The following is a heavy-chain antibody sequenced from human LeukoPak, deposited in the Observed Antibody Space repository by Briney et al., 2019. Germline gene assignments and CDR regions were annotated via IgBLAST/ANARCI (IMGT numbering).Heavy chain of an antibody. J-gene: IGHJ1*01. D-gene: IGHD1-26*01. CDR3: ASSGSYYAEYFQH. Sequence: PSETLSLTCTVSGGSISSYYWSWIRQPAGKGLEWIGRIYTSGSTNYNPSLKSRVTMSVDTSKNQFSLKPSSVTAADTAVYYCASSGSYYAEYFQHWGQGTLVTVSS. V-gene: IGHV4-4*07. CDR1: GGSISSYY. CDR2: IYTSGST.